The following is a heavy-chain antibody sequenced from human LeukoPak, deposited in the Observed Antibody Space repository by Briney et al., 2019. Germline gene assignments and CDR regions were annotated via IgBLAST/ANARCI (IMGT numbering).Heavy chain of an antibody. V-gene: IGHV1-8*03. CDR2: MNPNSGNT. J-gene: IGHJ6*03. CDR1: GYSFTSYD. CDR3: ARNSENAGYNWNDMDV. D-gene: IGHD1-1*01. Sequence: GASVKVSCKASGYSFTSYDIDWVRQATGQGLEWMGWMNPNSGNTGYAQKFQGRVTITRNTSISTAYMELSSLRSEDTAVYYCARNSENAGYNWNDMDVWGKGTTVTVSS.